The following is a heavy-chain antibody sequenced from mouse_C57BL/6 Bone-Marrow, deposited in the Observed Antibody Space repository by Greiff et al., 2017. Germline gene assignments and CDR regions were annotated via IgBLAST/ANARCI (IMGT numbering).Heavy chain of an antibody. CDR3: ARLPYDYGADY. Sequence: EVKLMESGGDLVKPGGSLKLSCAASGFTFSSYGMSWVRQTPDKRLEWVATISSGGSYTYYPDSVKGRFTISRDNAKNTLYLQMSSLKSEDTAMYYCARLPYDYGADYWGQGTTLTVSS. D-gene: IGHD2-4*01. CDR1: GFTFSSYG. V-gene: IGHV5-6*01. CDR2: ISSGGSYT. J-gene: IGHJ2*01.